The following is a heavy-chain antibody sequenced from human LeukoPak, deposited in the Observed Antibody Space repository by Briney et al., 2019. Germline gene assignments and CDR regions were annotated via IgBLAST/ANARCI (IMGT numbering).Heavy chain of an antibody. CDR3: AREWCSSTSCWENFDY. CDR1: GFTFSSYW. CDR2: INSDGSST. Sequence: PGGSLRLSCAASGFTFSSYWMHWVRQAPGKGLVWVSRINSDGSSTSCADSVKGRFTISRDNAKNTLYLQMNSLRAEDTAAYYCAREWCSSTSCWENFDYWGQGTLVTVSS. J-gene: IGHJ4*02. D-gene: IGHD2-2*01. V-gene: IGHV3-74*01.